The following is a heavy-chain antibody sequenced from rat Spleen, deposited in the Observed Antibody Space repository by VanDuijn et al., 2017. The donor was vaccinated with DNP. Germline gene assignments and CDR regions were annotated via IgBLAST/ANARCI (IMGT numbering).Heavy chain of an antibody. Sequence: EVQLVESGGGPVQPGRSLKLSCVASGFIFSNYWMTWIRQAPGKGLEWVASISNTGDNTYYGDSVKGRFNTYRDNAKSTLYLQMDSLRSEDTATYYGAKLGDYYSGPLDYWGQGVMVTVSS. J-gene: IGHJ2*01. V-gene: IGHV5-31*01. CDR1: GFIFSNYW. D-gene: IGHD1-1*01. CDR2: ISNTGDNT. CDR3: AKLGDYYSGPLDY.